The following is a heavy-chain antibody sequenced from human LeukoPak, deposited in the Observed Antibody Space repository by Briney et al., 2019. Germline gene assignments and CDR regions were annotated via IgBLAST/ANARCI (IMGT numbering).Heavy chain of an antibody. Sequence: GGSLRLSCAASGFTFSSYAMSWVRQAPGKGLEWVSAISGSGGSTYYADSVKGRFTISRDNSKNTLYLQMNSLRAEDTAVYYCAKGRDDFWSGYYSCFDYWGQGTLVTVSS. CDR2: ISGSGGST. J-gene: IGHJ4*02. CDR1: GFTFSSYA. D-gene: IGHD3-3*01. CDR3: AKGRDDFWSGYYSCFDY. V-gene: IGHV3-23*01.